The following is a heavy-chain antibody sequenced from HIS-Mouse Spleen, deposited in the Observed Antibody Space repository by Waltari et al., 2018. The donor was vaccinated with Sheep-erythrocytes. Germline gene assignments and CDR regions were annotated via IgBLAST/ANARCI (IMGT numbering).Heavy chain of an antibody. V-gene: IGHV3-30-3*01. J-gene: IGHJ3*02. CDR1: GVTFSSYA. CDR3: ARGAFDI. Sequence: QVQLVESGGGVVQPGRSLSLYCASSGVTFSSYAMHWVRQAPGKGLEWVAVISYDGSNKYYADSVKGRFTISRDNSKNTLYLQMNSLRAEDTAVYYCARGAFDIWGQGTMVTVSS. CDR2: ISYDGSNK.